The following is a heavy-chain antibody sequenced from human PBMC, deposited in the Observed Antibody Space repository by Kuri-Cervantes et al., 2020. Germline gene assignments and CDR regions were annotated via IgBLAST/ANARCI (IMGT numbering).Heavy chain of an antibody. CDR3: ARGYPYDTSGN. J-gene: IGHJ4*02. V-gene: IGHV3-7*04. Sequence: LSLTCAASGFTFSTYWMSWVRQAPGKGLEWVANIKQDGSEKYYVDSLKGRFTISRDNAKNSLYLQMKSLRAEDTAVYYCARGYPYDTSGNWGQGTLVTSPQ. CDR1: GFTFSTYW. D-gene: IGHD3-22*01. CDR2: IKQDGSEK.